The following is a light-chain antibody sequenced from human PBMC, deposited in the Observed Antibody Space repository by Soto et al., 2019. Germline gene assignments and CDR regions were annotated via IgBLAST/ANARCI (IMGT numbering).Light chain of an antibody. J-gene: IGLJ2*01. V-gene: IGLV2-14*01. CDR1: SSDVGGYNY. Sequence: QSALTHPASVSGSPGQSITISCTGTSSDVGGYNYVSWYQQHPGKAPKLMIYDVSNRPSGVSNRFSGSKSGNTASLTISGLQAEDEADYYCSLYTSSSTLVFGGGTQLTVL. CDR3: SLYTSSSTLV. CDR2: DVS.